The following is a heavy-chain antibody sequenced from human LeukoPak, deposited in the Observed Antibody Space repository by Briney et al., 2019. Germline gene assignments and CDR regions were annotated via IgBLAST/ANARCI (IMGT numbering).Heavy chain of an antibody. CDR2: IKSKTDGGTT. CDR1: GFTFSNAW. V-gene: IGHV3-15*01. Sequence: GGSLRLSCAASGFTFSNAWMSWVRQAPGKGLKWVGHIKSKTDGGTTDYAAPVKGRFTISRDDSKDTLYLQVNSLKTEDTAVYYCTTAYYYGTGGAHHWGQGTLVTVSS. CDR3: TTAYYYGTGGAHH. J-gene: IGHJ5*02. D-gene: IGHD3-10*01.